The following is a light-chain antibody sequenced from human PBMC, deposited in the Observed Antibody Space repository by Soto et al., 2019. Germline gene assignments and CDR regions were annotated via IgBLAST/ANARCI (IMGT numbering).Light chain of an antibody. Sequence: DIQMAQSPSTXXXXXXXXXXXTXRAXQXISSWLAWYQQKPGKAPKLLIYKASSLESGVPSRFSGSGSGTEFTLTISSLQPDELATYYCQQYNSYSWTXGQGTKVEIK. V-gene: IGKV1-5*03. CDR2: KAS. CDR1: QXISSW. J-gene: IGKJ1*01. CDR3: QQYNSYSWT.